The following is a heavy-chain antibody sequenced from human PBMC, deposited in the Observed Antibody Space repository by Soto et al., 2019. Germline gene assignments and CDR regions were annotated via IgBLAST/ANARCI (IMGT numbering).Heavy chain of an antibody. Sequence: SETLSLTCAVYGGSFSGYYWSWIRQPPGKGLEWIGEINHSGSTNYNPSLKSRVTISVDTSKNQFSLKLSSVTAADTAVYYCARGRPSDILTGYYSVVWFDPWGQGTLVTVSS. V-gene: IGHV4-34*01. CDR3: ARGRPSDILTGYYSVVWFDP. J-gene: IGHJ5*02. CDR2: INHSGST. CDR1: GGSFSGYY. D-gene: IGHD3-9*01.